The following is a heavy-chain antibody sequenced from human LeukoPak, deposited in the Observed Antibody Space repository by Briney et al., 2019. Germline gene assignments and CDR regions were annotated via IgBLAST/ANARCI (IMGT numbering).Heavy chain of an antibody. CDR2: IYYSGST. V-gene: IGHV4-39*07. D-gene: IGHD5-18*01. J-gene: IGHJ3*02. Sequence: PSETLSLTCTVSGGSISSSSYYWGWIRQPPGKGLEWIGSIYYSGSTYYNPSLKSRVTISVDTSKNQFSLKLSSVTAADTAVYYCARDVLWTAMVTRAFDIWGQGTMVTVSS. CDR1: GGSISSSSYY. CDR3: ARDVLWTAMVTRAFDI.